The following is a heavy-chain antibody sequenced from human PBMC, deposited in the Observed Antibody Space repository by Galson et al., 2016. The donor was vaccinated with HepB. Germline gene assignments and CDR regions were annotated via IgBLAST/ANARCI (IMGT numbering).Heavy chain of an antibody. J-gene: IGHJ4*02. Sequence: SLRLSCAASGFTFSSYAMSWVRQAPGKGLKWVSAISGSGGSAYYADSVKGRFTISRDNSKNTLYLQMNSLRAEDTAVYYCAKVKTGGDYDFWSLDYWGQGTLVTVSS. V-gene: IGHV3-23*01. CDR1: GFTFSSYA. D-gene: IGHD3-3*01. CDR2: ISGSGGSA. CDR3: AKVKTGGDYDFWSLDY.